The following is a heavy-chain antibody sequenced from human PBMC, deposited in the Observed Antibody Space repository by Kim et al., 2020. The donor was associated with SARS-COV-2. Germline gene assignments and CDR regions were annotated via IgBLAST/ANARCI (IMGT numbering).Heavy chain of an antibody. J-gene: IGHJ6*02. CDR2: INHSGST. CDR1: GGSFSGYY. Sequence: SETLSLTCAVYGGSFSGYYWSWIRQPPGKGLEWIGEINHSGSTNYNPSLKSRVTISVDTSKNQFSLKLSSVTAADTAVYYCARGPALEYSTSSGGYYYYYYGMDVWGQGTTVTVSS. D-gene: IGHD6-6*01. V-gene: IGHV4-34*01. CDR3: ARGPALEYSTSSGGYYYYYYGMDV.